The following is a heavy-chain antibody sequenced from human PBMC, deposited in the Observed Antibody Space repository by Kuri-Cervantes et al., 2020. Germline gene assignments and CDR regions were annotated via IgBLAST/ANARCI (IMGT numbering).Heavy chain of an antibody. J-gene: IGHJ4*02. Sequence: GGSLRLSCAASGFTFSSYGMHWVRQAPGKGLEWVAVIWYDGSNKYYADSVKGRFTISRDSSKNTLYLQMNSLRAEDTAVYYCARDGEVVVAAYYFDYWGQGTLVTVSS. V-gene: IGHV3-33*01. CDR3: ARDGEVVVAAYYFDY. D-gene: IGHD2-15*01. CDR1: GFTFSSYG. CDR2: IWYDGSNK.